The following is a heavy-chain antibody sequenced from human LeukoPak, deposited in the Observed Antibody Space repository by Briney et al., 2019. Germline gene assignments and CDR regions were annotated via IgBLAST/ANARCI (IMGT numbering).Heavy chain of an antibody. CDR3: ASRSSPEYYYYYYMDV. V-gene: IGHV4-39*01. J-gene: IGHJ6*03. Sequence: SETLSLTCTVSGGSISSSSYYWGWIRQRPGKGLEWIESIYYSGSTYYNPSLKSRVTISVDTSKNQFSLKLSSVTAADTAVYYCASRSSPEYYYYYYMDVWGKGTTVTVSS. CDR1: GGSISSSSYY. CDR2: IYYSGST.